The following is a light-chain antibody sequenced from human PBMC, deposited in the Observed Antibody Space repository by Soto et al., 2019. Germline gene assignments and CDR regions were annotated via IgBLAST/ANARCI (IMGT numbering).Light chain of an antibody. J-gene: IGKJ5*01. CDR2: GTS. Sequence: EIVLTQSPGTLSLSPGERATLSCRASHSVSRIYLAWYPQKPGQAPRLLIEGTSDRATGTPDRFSGSGSGTDFTLTISRLEPDASSVYYCQQFDDSVTFGQGTRLDIK. CDR3: QQFDDSVT. CDR1: HSVSRIY. V-gene: IGKV3-20*01.